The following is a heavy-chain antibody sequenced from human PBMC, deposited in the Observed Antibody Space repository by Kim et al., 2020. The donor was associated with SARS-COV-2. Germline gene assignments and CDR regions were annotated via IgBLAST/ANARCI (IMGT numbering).Heavy chain of an antibody. V-gene: IGHV3-11*05. Sequence: SVKGRFTISRDNDKNSLYLQMSSLRAEDTAVYYCARDWGKEEGYYYGMDVWGQGTTVTVSS. J-gene: IGHJ6*02. D-gene: IGHD3-16*01. CDR3: ARDWGKEEGYYYGMDV.